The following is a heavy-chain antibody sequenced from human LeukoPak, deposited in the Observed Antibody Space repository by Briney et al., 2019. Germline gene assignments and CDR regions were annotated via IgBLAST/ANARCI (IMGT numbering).Heavy chain of an antibody. CDR1: GGSISGYY. CDR3: ARHRQWLGPFDY. D-gene: IGHD6-19*01. J-gene: IGHJ4*02. CDR2: IHYSGTT. Sequence: SDTLSLTCTVSGGSISGYYWSWIRRPPGNGLEWIAYIHYSGTTTYNPSLESRVTISVDTSKNQFSLKLNSVTAADTAVYYCARHRQWLGPFDYWGQGTLVTVSS. V-gene: IGHV4-59*08.